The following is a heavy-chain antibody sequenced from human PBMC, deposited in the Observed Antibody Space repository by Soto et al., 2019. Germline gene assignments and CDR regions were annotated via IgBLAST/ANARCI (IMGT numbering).Heavy chain of an antibody. D-gene: IGHD3-10*01. CDR2: IYYSGST. Sequence: SETLSLTCTVSGGSISSYYWSWIRQPPGKGLEWIGYIYYSGSTNYNPSLKSRVTISVDTSKNQFSLKLSSVTAADTAVYYCASHMVRGVPFGYWGQGTLVTVSS. J-gene: IGHJ4*02. CDR3: ASHMVRGVPFGY. CDR1: GGSISSYY. V-gene: IGHV4-59*08.